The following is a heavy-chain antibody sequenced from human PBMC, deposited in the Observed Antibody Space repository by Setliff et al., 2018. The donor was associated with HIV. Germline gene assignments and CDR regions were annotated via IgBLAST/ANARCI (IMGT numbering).Heavy chain of an antibody. CDR1: GASITTSSYY. D-gene: IGHD3-10*01. CDR3: VRQGLTMNRGVPAPILYYFDY. Sequence: SETLSLTCTVSGASITTSSYYWGWIRQPPGKGLEWIGNIHFSGSTYYNPSLKSRVIISVDRPQNQFSLNLNSVTATDTAVYYCVRQGLTMNRGVPAPILYYFDYWGQGILVTVSS. CDR2: IHFSGST. V-gene: IGHV4-39*01. J-gene: IGHJ4*02.